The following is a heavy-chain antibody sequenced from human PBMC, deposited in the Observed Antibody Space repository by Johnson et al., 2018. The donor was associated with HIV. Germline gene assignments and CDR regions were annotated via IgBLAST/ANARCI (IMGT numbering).Heavy chain of an antibody. Sequence: QVQLVESGGGVVQPGRSLRLSCVASGFTFSSYGMHWVRQAPGKGLEWVAVIWYDGNNKYYTDSVKGRFTISRDNSKNTLYLQMNSLRAEDTAVYYCAKSPLGRLREGAFDIWGQGTMVTVSS. CDR3: AKSPLGRLREGAFDI. CDR1: GFTFSSYG. J-gene: IGHJ3*02. D-gene: IGHD7-27*01. V-gene: IGHV3-33*06. CDR2: IWYDGNNK.